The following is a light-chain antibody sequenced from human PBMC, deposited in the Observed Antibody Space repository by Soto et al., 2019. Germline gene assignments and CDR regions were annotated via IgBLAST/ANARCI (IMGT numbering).Light chain of an antibody. V-gene: IGKV3-11*01. J-gene: IGKJ4*01. Sequence: EIVLTQSPATLSLSPGDGATLSCRASQSVSRYLAWYQQKPGQAPRLLIYDASHRATGIPARFSGSGSGTDFPLTISSLEPDDSAVDYCQHRSNWPPGATFGGGTKVEIK. CDR3: QHRSNWPPGAT. CDR2: DAS. CDR1: QSVSRY.